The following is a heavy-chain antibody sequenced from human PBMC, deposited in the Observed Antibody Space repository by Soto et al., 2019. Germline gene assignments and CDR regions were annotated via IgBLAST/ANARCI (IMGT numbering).Heavy chain of an antibody. CDR1: GFTFSTYS. Sequence: GGSLRLSCAASGFTFSTYSMNWVRQAPGKGLEWVSYISSSSSTIFYTDSVKGRFTVSRDNAKNSLYLQMNSLRAEDTAVYYCATIAVAGHDFEYWGQGTLVTVSS. D-gene: IGHD6-19*01. J-gene: IGHJ4*02. CDR2: ISSSSSTI. V-gene: IGHV3-48*01. CDR3: ATIAVAGHDFEY.